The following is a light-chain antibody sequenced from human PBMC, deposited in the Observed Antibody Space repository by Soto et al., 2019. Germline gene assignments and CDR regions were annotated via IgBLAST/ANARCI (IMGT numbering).Light chain of an antibody. CDR1: QSINNY. J-gene: IGKJ5*01. CDR3: QQRSNWPIT. CDR2: DAS. V-gene: IGKV3-11*01. Sequence: EIVLTQSPATLSLSPGERATLSCRASQSINNYLAWYQQKPGQAPRLLIHDASNRATGIPARFSGSGSETDFTLTISSLEPEDFAVYYCQQRSNWPITFGQGTRLEIK.